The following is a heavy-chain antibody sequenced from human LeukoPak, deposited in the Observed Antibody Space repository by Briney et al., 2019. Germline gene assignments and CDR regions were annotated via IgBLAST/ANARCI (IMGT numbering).Heavy chain of an antibody. CDR1: GYTFTNYG. Sequence: ASVKVSCKASGYTFTNYGISWVRQAAGQGLEWMGWISAYNGNTNYAQKLQGRVTMTTDTSTSTAYMEMRSLRSDDTAVYYCARDASAAEVPTDYWGQGTLVTVSS. CDR2: ISAYNGNT. V-gene: IGHV1-18*01. D-gene: IGHD6-13*01. CDR3: ARDASAAEVPTDY. J-gene: IGHJ4*02.